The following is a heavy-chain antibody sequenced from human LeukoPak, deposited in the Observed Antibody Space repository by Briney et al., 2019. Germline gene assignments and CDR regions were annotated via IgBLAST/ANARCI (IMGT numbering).Heavy chain of an antibody. CDR3: TTGIKVVVIFY. CDR2: IKSKTDGGTT. CDR1: GXTFSNAW. J-gene: IGHJ4*02. V-gene: IGHV3-15*01. Sequence: GGSLRLSCAASGXTFSNAWMSWVRQAPGKGLEWVGRIKSKTDGGTTDYAAPVKGRFTISRDDSKNTLYLQMNSLKTEDTAVYYCTTGIKVVVIFYWGQGTLVTVSS. D-gene: IGHD3-22*01.